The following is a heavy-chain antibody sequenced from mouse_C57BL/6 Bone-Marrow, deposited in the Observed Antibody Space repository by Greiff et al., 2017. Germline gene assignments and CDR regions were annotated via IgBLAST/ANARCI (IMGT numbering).Heavy chain of an antibody. V-gene: IGHV1-47*01. CDR3: ARSNYYDYAMDY. Sequence: VKLMESGAELVKPGASVKMSCKAFGYTFTTYPIEWMKQNHGKSLEWIGNFHPYNDDTKYNEKFKGKATLTVEKSSSTVYLELSRLTSDDSAVYYCARSNYYDYAMDYWGQGTSVTVSS. J-gene: IGHJ4*01. CDR1: GYTFTTYP. CDR2: FHPYNDDT. D-gene: IGHD2-1*01.